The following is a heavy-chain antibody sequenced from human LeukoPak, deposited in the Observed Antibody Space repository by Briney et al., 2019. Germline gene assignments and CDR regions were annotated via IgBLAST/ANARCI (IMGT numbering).Heavy chain of an antibody. CDR1: GFTFGNYA. CDR2: IRAGGGKT. V-gene: IGHV3-23*01. D-gene: IGHD3-10*01. CDR3: AKERFGSGSPYYSDY. Sequence: GGSLRLSCTTSGFTFGNYAMSWVRQAPGKGLEWVSAIRAGGGKTYCADSVKGRFTISRDNSNNTLYPQMDSLRGDDAAVYYCAKERFGSGSPYYSDYWGQGTLVTVSS. J-gene: IGHJ4*02.